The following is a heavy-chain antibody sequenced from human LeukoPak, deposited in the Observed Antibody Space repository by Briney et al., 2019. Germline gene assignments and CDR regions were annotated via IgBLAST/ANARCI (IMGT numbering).Heavy chain of an antibody. J-gene: IGHJ6*03. CDR3: ARFIEAAAGSYYYYYMDV. CDR2: SNDSGNT. V-gene: IGHV4-34*01. Sequence: SETLSLTCAVYGGSFTGNYWIWIRQPPGKGLEWIGESNDSGNTNYNPSLKSRVTISEDTSKNQFSLKLSSVTAADTAVYYCARFIEAAAGSYYYYYMDVWGKGTTVTVSS. D-gene: IGHD6-13*01. CDR1: GGSFTGNY.